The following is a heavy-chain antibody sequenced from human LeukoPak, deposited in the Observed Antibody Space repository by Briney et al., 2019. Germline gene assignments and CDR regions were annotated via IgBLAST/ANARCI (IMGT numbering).Heavy chain of an antibody. CDR1: GFTFADCV. Sequence: GGSLRLSCAASGFTFADCVMHWVRQAPGKGLEGVSLISGDGGSTYYADSVKSRFTISRDNSKNSLYLQMNSLRTEDTALYYCAKDKRGDYCSSTSCYDGFDYWGQGTLVTVSS. CDR3: AKDKRGDYCSSTSCYDGFDY. D-gene: IGHD2-2*01. J-gene: IGHJ4*02. V-gene: IGHV3-43*02. CDR2: ISGDGGST.